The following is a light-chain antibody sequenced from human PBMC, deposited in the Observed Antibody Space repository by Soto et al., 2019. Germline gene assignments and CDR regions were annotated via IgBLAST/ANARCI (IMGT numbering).Light chain of an antibody. CDR3: SSYSISTAYL. J-gene: IGLJ1*01. V-gene: IGLV2-8*01. CDR2: EVT. Sequence: QSVLTQPPSASGSPGQSVTISCTGTSSDVGRYNYVSWYQQHPGKTPKLMIYEVTKRPSGVPDRFSGSKSGNTASLTVSGLQAEDEADYFCSSYSISTAYLFGTGTKVTVL. CDR1: SSDVGRYNY.